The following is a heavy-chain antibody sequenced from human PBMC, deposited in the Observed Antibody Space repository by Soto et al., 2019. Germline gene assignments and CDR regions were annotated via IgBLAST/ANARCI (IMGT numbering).Heavy chain of an antibody. J-gene: IGHJ4*02. D-gene: IGHD2-21*01. CDR1: GYTFTSYG. CDR2: ISAYNGNT. V-gene: IGHV1-18*01. Sequence: QVQLVQSGAEVKKPGASVKVSCKASGYTFTSYGISWVRQAPGQGLEWMGWISAYNGNTNYAQKLQGRVTMTTDTSTSPAYLDLSSLSSDDTTVFYCTIEIASLPYYFNFWCQGTLVTFSS. CDR3: TIEIASLPYYFNF.